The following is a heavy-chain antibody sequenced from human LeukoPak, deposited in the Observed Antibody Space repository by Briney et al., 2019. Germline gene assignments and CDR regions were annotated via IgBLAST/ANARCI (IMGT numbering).Heavy chain of an antibody. CDR2: ISSSGSTI. CDR3: ARDRASSGWYVGHSPDY. CDR1: GFTFSDYY. Sequence: GGSLRLSCAASGFTFSDYYMSWIRQAPGEGLEWVSYISSSGSTIYYADSVKGRFTISRDNAKNSLYLQMNSLRAEDTAVYYCARDRASSGWYVGHSPDYWGQGTLVTVSS. V-gene: IGHV3-11*01. D-gene: IGHD6-19*01. J-gene: IGHJ4*02.